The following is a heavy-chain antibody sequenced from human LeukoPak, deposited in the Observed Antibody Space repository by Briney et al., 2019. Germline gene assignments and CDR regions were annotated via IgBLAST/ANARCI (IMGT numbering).Heavy chain of an antibody. CDR3: AKSRSGSKDRGAFDI. J-gene: IGHJ3*02. CDR1: GFTFSTYA. CDR2: IGCSDGST. Sequence: GGSLRLSCAASGFTFSTYAMSWVRQAPGKGLKWFSAIGCSDGSTYYADSVKGRFTISRDNSKNTLYLQMNSLRAEDTAVYYCAKSRSGSKDRGAFDIWGQGTMVTVSS. D-gene: IGHD3-22*01. V-gene: IGHV3-23*01.